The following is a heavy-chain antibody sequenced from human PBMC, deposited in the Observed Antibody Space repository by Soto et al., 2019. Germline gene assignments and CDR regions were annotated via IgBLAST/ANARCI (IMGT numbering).Heavy chain of an antibody. CDR2: IYSGGST. V-gene: IGHV3-53*01. CDR3: ARDSEESGSYSRYYYYGMDV. D-gene: IGHD1-26*01. Sequence: LRLSCAASGFTVSSNYMSWVRQAPGKGLEWVSVIYSGGSTYYADSVKGRFTISRDNSKNTLYLQMNSLRAEDTAVYYCARDSEESGSYSRYYYYGMDVWGQGTTVTVS. J-gene: IGHJ6*02. CDR1: GFTVSSNY.